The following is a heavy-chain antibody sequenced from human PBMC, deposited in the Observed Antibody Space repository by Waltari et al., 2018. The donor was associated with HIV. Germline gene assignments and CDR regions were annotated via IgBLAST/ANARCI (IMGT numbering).Heavy chain of an antibody. Sequence: EVQLVESGGGLVKPGGSLRLSCAASGFTFSSYSMNWVRQAPGKGLEWISSISSSSSYIYYADSVKGRFTISRDNAKNSLYLQMNSLRADDTAVYYCAGSPPADGYGLPFDYWGQGTLVTVSS. CDR3: AGSPPADGYGLPFDY. CDR1: GFTFSSYS. CDR2: ISSSSSYI. V-gene: IGHV3-21*01. D-gene: IGHD2-2*03. J-gene: IGHJ4*02.